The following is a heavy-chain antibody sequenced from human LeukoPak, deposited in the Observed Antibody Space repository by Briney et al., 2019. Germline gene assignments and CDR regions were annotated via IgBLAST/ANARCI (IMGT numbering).Heavy chain of an antibody. D-gene: IGHD6-19*01. CDR3: ANGRAVAGKGYFDY. CDR2: IYTSGST. J-gene: IGHJ4*02. CDR1: GGSIRSYY. Sequence: SETLSLTCTVSGGSIRSYYWSWIRQPAGKGLEWIGRIYTSGSTNYNPSLKSRVTMSVDTSKNQFSLKLSSVTAADTAVYYCANGRAVAGKGYFDYWGQGTLVTVSS. V-gene: IGHV4-4*07.